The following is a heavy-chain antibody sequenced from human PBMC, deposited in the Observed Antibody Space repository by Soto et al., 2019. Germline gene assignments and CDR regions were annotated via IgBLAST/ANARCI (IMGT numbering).Heavy chain of an antibody. J-gene: IGHJ6*03. CDR1: GGSISSSTYY. CDR2: IYYSGST. D-gene: IGHD6-19*01. CDR3: ATITVAGTPYYYMGV. V-gene: IGHV4-39*01. Sequence: SETLSLTCTASGGSISSSTYYWGWIRQPPGKGLEWIGNIYYSGSTYYNPSLKSRVTMSLDTSKNQFSLKLSSVTAADTAVYYCATITVAGTPYYYMGVWGSGTTVTVSS.